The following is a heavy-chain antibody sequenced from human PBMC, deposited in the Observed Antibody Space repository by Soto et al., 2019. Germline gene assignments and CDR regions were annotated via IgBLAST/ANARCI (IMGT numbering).Heavy chain of an antibody. D-gene: IGHD2-21*02. V-gene: IGHV3-30*18. CDR1: GFTFSSYG. CDR3: AKDLVSVTGIFDY. J-gene: IGHJ4*02. CDR2: ISSDGSNK. Sequence: PGGSLRLSCAASGFTFSSYGLHWVRQAPGKGLQWVAVISSDGSNKYYADSVKGRFTISRDNSKNTLFLQMNSLRAEDTAVYFCAKDLVSVTGIFDYWGQGTLVTVSS.